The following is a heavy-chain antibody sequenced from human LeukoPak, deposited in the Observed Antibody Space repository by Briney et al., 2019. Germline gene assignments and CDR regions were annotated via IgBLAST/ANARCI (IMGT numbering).Heavy chain of an antibody. D-gene: IGHD3-9*01. CDR3: ARLGPIRYFDWLLSWFDP. V-gene: IGHV4-34*01. CDR2: INHSGST. CDR1: GGSFSGYY. J-gene: IGHJ5*02. Sequence: SETLSLTCAVYGGSFSGYYWSWIRQPPGKGLEWIGEINHSGSTNYNPSLKSRVTITVDTSKNQFSLKLSSVTAADTAVYYCARLGPIRYFDWLLSWFDPWGQGTLVTVSS.